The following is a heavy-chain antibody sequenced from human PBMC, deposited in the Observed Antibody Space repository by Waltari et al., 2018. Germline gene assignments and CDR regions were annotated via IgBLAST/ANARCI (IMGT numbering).Heavy chain of an antibody. J-gene: IGHJ6*04. V-gene: IGHV4-59*13. CDR1: GPSIRTYY. D-gene: IGHD4-4*01. CDR2: IYYSGAA. CDR3: ARGGSTVTFSTRMDV. Sequence: QVQLQESGPGPVKPSDTLSLTCNVSGPSIRTYYWSWIRQPPGKGLEWIGYIYYSGAANYNPSLQSRVTISLDTSKNQFSLNLTSVTAADTAVYYCARGGSTVTFSTRMDVWGKGTTVTVSS.